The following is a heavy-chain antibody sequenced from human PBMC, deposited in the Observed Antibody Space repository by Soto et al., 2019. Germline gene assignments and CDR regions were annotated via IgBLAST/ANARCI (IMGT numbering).Heavy chain of an antibody. CDR2: MNPDSGNT. V-gene: IGHV1-8*02. D-gene: IGHD5-12*01. CDR1: GYSFTGYS. CDR3: ARGGGYSAYDFDS. J-gene: IGHJ4*02. Sequence: ASVKVSCKASGYSFTGYSMHWVRQAPGQGLEWMGWMNPDSGNTGYAQKFQGRVAMTRNTSISTAYMELSRLRSEDTAIYYCARGGGYSAYDFDSWGQGTLVTVSS.